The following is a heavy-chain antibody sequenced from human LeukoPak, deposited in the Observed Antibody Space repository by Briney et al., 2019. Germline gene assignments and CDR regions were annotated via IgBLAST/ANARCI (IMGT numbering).Heavy chain of an antibody. CDR2: IYYSGST. Sequence: SETLSLTCTVSGGSISSYYWSWSRQPPGKGLVWIGYIYYSGSTNYNPSLKSLVTISVDTSKNQFYLKLGSVAAADTAVYYCARGNGWVCSSTSCYNWFDPWGQGTLVTVSS. D-gene: IGHD2-2*01. V-gene: IGHV4-59*13. CDR1: GGSISSYY. CDR3: ARGNGWVCSSTSCYNWFDP. J-gene: IGHJ5*02.